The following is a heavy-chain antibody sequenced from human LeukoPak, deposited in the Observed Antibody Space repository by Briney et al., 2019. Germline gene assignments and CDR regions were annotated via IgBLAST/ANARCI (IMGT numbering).Heavy chain of an antibody. J-gene: IGHJ4*02. CDR3: ASLTPAGYSSSWYPESFDY. Sequence: GASVKVTCMASGYTFTGYYMHWVRQAPGQGLEWMGRINPNSGGTNYAQKFQGRVTMTRDTSISTAYMELSRLRSDDTAVYYCASLTPAGYSSSWYPESFDYWGQGTLVTVSS. D-gene: IGHD6-13*01. CDR1: GYTFTGYY. CDR2: INPNSGGT. V-gene: IGHV1-2*06.